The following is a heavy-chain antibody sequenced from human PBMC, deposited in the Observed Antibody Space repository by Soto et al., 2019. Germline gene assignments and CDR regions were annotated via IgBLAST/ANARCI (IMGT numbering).Heavy chain of an antibody. CDR1: GFTFSSYG. V-gene: IGHV3-33*01. J-gene: IGHJ3*02. Sequence: VGSLRLSCAASGFTFSSYGMHWVRQAPGKGLEWVAVIWYDVSNKYYADSVKGRFTISRDNSKNTLYLQMNSLRAEDTAVYYCASSSHSSGWFEDAFDIWGQGTMVTVSS. CDR2: IWYDVSNK. CDR3: ASSSHSSGWFEDAFDI. D-gene: IGHD6-19*01.